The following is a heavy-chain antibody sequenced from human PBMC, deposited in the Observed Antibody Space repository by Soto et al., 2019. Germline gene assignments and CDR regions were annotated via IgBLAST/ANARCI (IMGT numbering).Heavy chain of an antibody. Sequence: EVQLVESGGGLVQPGGSLRLSCAASGFTFSSYVMHWVRQATGKGLEWVSAIGTAGDTYYPGSVKGRFTISRENAKNSLYLQMNSLRAGDTAVYYCARAGYADAFDIWGQGTMVTVSS. CDR3: ARAGYADAFDI. V-gene: IGHV3-13*01. J-gene: IGHJ3*02. CDR2: IGTAGDT. CDR1: GFTFSSYV. D-gene: IGHD1-1*01.